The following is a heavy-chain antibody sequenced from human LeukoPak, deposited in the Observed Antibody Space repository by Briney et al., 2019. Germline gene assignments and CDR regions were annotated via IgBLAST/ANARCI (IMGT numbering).Heavy chain of an antibody. V-gene: IGHV1-46*03. Sequence: ASVKVSCKAFGYTFTAYYMHWVRQAPGQGLEWMGIINPSGGSTSYAQKFQGRVTMTRDTSTSTVYMELSSLRSEDTAVYYCARVLYDFWSGTDRYFDYWGQGTLVTVSS. D-gene: IGHD3-3*01. CDR2: INPSGGST. CDR3: ARVLYDFWSGTDRYFDY. CDR1: GYTFTAYY. J-gene: IGHJ4*02.